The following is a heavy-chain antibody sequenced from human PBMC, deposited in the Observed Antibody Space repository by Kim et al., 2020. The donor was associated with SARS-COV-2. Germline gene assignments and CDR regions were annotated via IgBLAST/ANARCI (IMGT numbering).Heavy chain of an antibody. D-gene: IGHD5-18*01. CDR3: AKTDTAMVLYGMDV. J-gene: IGHJ6*02. Sequence: GGSLRLSCAASGFTFSSYGMHWVRQAPGKGLEWVAVISYDGSNKYYADSVKGRFTISRDNSKNTLYLQMNSLRAEDTAEYYCAKTDTAMVLYGMDVWGQG. V-gene: IGHV3-30*18. CDR2: ISYDGSNK. CDR1: GFTFSSYG.